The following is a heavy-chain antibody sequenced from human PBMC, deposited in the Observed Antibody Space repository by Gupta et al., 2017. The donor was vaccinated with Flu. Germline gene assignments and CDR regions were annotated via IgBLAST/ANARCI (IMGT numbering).Heavy chain of an antibody. CDR2: INPSGGRT. J-gene: IGHJ4*02. V-gene: IGHV1-46*02. CDR3: TMGTAFDG. D-gene: IGHD3-10*01. Sequence: QVQLVQSAAEVKKPGASVKVSCKASGYRFKDYYMHWVRQAPGQGPEWMGMINPSGGRTDYAQSCQGRVTITRDTFTSTVYMELSSLTSEDTAVYYCTMGTAFDGWGQGTMVTVSS. CDR1: GYRFKDYY.